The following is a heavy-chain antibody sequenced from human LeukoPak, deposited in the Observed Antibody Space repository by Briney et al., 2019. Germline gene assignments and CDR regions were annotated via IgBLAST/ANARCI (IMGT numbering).Heavy chain of an antibody. D-gene: IGHD1-26*01. CDR1: GFTLSSYW. CDR3: ARVQWELRGVGSYFDY. CDR2: IKQDGSEK. Sequence: TGGSLRLSSAASGFTLSSYWMNWVRQAPGKGLEWVANIKQDGSEKYYVDSVKGRFTISRDNAKNSLYLQMNSLRAEDTAVYYCARVQWELRGVGSYFDYWGQGTLVTVSS. J-gene: IGHJ4*02. V-gene: IGHV3-7*01.